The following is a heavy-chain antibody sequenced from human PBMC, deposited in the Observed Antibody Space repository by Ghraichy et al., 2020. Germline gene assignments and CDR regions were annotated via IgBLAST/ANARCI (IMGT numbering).Heavy chain of an antibody. J-gene: IGHJ3*02. D-gene: IGHD6-19*01. CDR3: AKAYRSGWYSLAPNACNI. Sequence: GALRLSCAASGFSFSSYAMSWVRQAPGTGLEWVSAIRGGGRSPTYADSVQGRFTISRANSKSTLYLQMNSLRAGDTAVYYCAKAYRSGWYSLAPNACNIWGQGTMVTVSS. CDR2: IRGGGRSP. V-gene: IGHV3-23*01. CDR1: GFSFSSYA.